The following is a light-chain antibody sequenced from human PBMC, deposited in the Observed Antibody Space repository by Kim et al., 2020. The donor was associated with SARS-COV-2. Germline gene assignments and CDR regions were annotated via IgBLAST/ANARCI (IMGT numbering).Light chain of an antibody. CDR1: QSVSSSF. Sequence: PGERATLSCRASQSVSSSFLAWYQQKPGQAPRLLIYGASSRAAGNPDRFSGSGSGTDFTLTISRLEPEDFAVYYCQQYGTSLLYTFGQGTKVDIK. CDR3: QQYGTSLLYT. CDR2: GAS. V-gene: IGKV3-20*01. J-gene: IGKJ2*01.